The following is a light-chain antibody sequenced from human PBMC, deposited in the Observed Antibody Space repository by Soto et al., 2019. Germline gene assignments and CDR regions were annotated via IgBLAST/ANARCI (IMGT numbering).Light chain of an antibody. J-gene: IGKJ5*01. V-gene: IGKV1-39*01. CDR2: AAS. Sequence: DIQMTQSPSSLSASVGDRVTITCRARQSINYNLNWYQQKPGKAPKLLIYAASSLQSGVPSRFSRSGSGTDFSLTISSLQPEDFATYFCQQSYSLPPITFGQGTRLEIK. CDR3: QQSYSLPPIT. CDR1: QSINYN.